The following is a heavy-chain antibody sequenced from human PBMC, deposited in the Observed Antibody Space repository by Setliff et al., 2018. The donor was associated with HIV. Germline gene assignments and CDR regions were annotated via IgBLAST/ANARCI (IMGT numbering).Heavy chain of an antibody. D-gene: IGHD1-26*01. CDR3: ARGPVGGTVDY. V-gene: IGHV1-2*06. CDR2: IDPNSGGT. CDR1: GYSFTGHY. J-gene: IGHJ4*02. Sequence: ASVKVSCKASGYSFTGHYIHWVRQAPGQGLEWLGRIDPNSGGTKYAQKFQGRVTMTRDTSIRTAYMDLSSLRSDDTALYYCARGPVGGTVDYWGQGTLVTVSS.